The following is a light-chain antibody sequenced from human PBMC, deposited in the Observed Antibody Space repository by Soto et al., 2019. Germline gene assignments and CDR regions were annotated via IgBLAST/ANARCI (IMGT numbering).Light chain of an antibody. CDR3: QQYGSSPPVLT. Sequence: EIVLTQSPGTLSMSPGERDTLSCRASQSVRSSYLAWYQQKPGQAPRLLIYGASSRATGIPDRFSGSGSGTDFTLTISRLEPEDFAVYDCQQYGSSPPVLTFGGGTKVEIK. V-gene: IGKV3-20*01. J-gene: IGKJ4*01. CDR2: GAS. CDR1: QSVRSSY.